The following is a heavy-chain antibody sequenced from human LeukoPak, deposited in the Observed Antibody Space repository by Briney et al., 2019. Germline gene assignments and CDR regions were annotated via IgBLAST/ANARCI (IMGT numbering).Heavy chain of an antibody. CDR2: IYTSGST. CDR1: GGSISSYY. V-gene: IGHV4-4*07. J-gene: IGHJ5*02. Sequence: SETLSLTCTVSGGSISSYYWSWILQPAGKGLEWIGRIYTSGSTNYNPSLKSRVTMSVDTSKNQFSLKLSSVTAADTAVYYCARDRYYYGSGSYGWFDPWGQGTLVTVSS. D-gene: IGHD3-10*01. CDR3: ARDRYYYGSGSYGWFDP.